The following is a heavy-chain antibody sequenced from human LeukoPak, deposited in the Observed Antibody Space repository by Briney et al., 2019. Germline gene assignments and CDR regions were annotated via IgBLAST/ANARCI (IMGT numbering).Heavy chain of an antibody. V-gene: IGHV4-31*03. D-gene: IGHD3-3*01. CDR3: ARGPEYDFWSGYYGMDV. CDR1: GGSISSDDHY. Sequence: SETLSLTCTVSGGSISSDDHYWSWIRQRPGKGLEWVAYIYYSGTTYYNPSLKSRVAISVGTSKNQFSLKLSSVTAADTAVYYCARGPEYDFWSGYYGMDVWGQGTTVTVSS. J-gene: IGHJ6*02. CDR2: IYYSGTT.